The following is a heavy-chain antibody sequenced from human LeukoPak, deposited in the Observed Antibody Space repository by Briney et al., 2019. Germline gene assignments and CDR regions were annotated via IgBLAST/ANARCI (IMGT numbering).Heavy chain of an antibody. CDR3: ARGAFTYYDFWSGYSGQETAGDYYYYYMDV. D-gene: IGHD3-3*01. J-gene: IGHJ6*03. CDR1: GFTFSSYW. CDR2: INTDGSST. V-gene: IGHV3-74*01. Sequence: AGGSLRLSCAASGFTFSSYWMHWVRQAPGKGLVWASRINTDGSSTSYADSVKGRFTISRDNAKNTLYLQMNSLRAEDTAVYYCARGAFTYYDFWSGYSGQETAGDYYYYYMDVWGKGTTVTVSS.